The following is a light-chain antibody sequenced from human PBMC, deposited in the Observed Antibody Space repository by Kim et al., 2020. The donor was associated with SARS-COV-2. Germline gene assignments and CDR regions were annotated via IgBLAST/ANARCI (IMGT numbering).Light chain of an antibody. Sequence: GKTITISCTRSSGNIASNYVQWYQQRPGRSPTTVIYEDDQRASGVPDRFSGSIDSSSNSASLTISGLKIEDEADYYCQSYDSGYQVFGGGTKVTVL. CDR2: EDD. CDR3: QSYDSGYQV. CDR1: SGNIASNY. J-gene: IGLJ3*02. V-gene: IGLV6-57*01.